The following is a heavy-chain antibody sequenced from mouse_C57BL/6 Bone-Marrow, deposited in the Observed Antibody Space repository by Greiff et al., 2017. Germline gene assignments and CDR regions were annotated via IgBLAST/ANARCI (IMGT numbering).Heavy chain of an antibody. Sequence: QVQLQQSGAELMKPGASVTLSCKATGYTFTGYWIEWVKQRPGHGLEWIGEILPGSGSTNSNEKFKGKATFTADTSSNTAYMQLSSLTTEDSAIYYCARGGLSGAWFAYWGQGTLVTVSA. CDR1: GYTFTGYW. CDR2: ILPGSGST. V-gene: IGHV1-9*01. CDR3: ARGGLSGAWFAY. D-gene: IGHD1-1*02. J-gene: IGHJ3*01.